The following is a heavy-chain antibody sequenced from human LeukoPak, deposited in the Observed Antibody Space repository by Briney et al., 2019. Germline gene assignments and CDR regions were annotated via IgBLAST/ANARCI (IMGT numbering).Heavy chain of an antibody. CDR3: ATVRGGLPHKY. J-gene: IGHJ4*02. V-gene: IGHV1-46*01. D-gene: IGHD3-10*01. CDR1: GYTFTSYY. CDR2: INPSGGST. Sequence: GASVKVSCKASGYTFTSYYMHWVRQAPGQGLEWMGIINPSGGSTSYAQKFQGRVTMTEDTSTDTAYMELSSLRSEDTAVYYCATVRGGLPHKYWGQGTLVTVSS.